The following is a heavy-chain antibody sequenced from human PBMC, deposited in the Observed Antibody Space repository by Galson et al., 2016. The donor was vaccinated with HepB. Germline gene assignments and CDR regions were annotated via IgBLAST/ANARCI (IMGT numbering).Heavy chain of an antibody. CDR3: ARIPATMTRWIDP. J-gene: IGHJ5*02. D-gene: IGHD2-2*01. CDR1: GGSISSGASY. Sequence: LTCTVSGGSISSGASYWSWLRQHPGKGLEWIGYIFYSGSTFYNPSLQSRVTISLDTPKNQFSLKLNSVTAADTAVYYCARIPATMTRWIDPWGQGTLVTVSS. CDR2: IFYSGST. V-gene: IGHV4-31*03.